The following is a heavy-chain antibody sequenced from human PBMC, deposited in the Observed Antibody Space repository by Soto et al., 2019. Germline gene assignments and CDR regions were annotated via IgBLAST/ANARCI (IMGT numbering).Heavy chain of an antibody. D-gene: IGHD2-15*01. Sequence: EVQLVESGGGLVPPGGSLRLSCEVSGFTFSDRYMDWVRQAPGRGLEWVGRSRNKANSYTTEYATSVKGRFTVSRDDSKNLFFLQMNSLKTEDTAVYYCVRGCRGFDYWGQGALVTVSS. CDR2: SRNKANSYTT. V-gene: IGHV3-72*01. CDR1: GFTFSDRY. J-gene: IGHJ4*02. CDR3: VRGCRGFDY.